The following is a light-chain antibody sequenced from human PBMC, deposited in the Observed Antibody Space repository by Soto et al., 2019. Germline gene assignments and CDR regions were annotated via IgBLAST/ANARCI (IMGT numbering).Light chain of an antibody. V-gene: IGLV1-47*01. CDR2: RND. Sequence: QSVLTQPPSASGTPGQRVTISCSRSTSSIGTNFVYWYQHLPGAAPRLLIYRNDLRPSGVPDRFSGSKSGTSASLAINGLRSEDEADYYCAEWDDNLTVIFGGGTKLTVL. CDR1: TSSIGTNF. CDR3: AEWDDNLTVI. J-gene: IGLJ2*01.